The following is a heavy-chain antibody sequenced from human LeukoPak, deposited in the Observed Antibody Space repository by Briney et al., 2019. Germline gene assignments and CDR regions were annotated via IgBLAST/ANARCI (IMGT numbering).Heavy chain of an antibody. Sequence: PSETLSLTCTVSGASISNFYWSWIRQPAGKGLEWIGRIYTSGSTNYNPSLKSRVTMSVDTSKNQFSLKLSSVTAADTAVYYCAQVNYGDYGNWFDPWGQGTLVTVSS. CDR3: AQVNYGDYGNWFDP. D-gene: IGHD4-17*01. V-gene: IGHV4-4*07. CDR2: IYTSGST. CDR1: GASISNFY. J-gene: IGHJ5*02.